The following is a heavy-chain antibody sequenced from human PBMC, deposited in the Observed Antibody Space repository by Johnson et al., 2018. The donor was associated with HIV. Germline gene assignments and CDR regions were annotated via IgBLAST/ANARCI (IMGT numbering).Heavy chain of an antibody. CDR2: IKSKTDGRTT. J-gene: IGHJ3*02. V-gene: IGHV3-15*01. CDR1: GFTFSNAW. CDR3: TSEGAFYDAFDI. D-gene: IGHD3-16*01. Sequence: VQLVESGGGLVKPGGSLRLSCAASGFTFSNAWMTWVRQAPGQGLEWVGRIKSKTDGRTTDYAAPVKGRFTISRDDSKDTPYLQINSLKTEYTAVYYCTSEGAFYDAFDIWGQGAMVTVSS.